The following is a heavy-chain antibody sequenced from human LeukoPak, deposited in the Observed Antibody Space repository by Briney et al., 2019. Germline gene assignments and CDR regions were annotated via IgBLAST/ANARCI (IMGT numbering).Heavy chain of an antibody. J-gene: IGHJ5*02. V-gene: IGHV1-69*04. CDR3: ARVGVRSAVPGREEA. CDR1: GGTFSSYA. CDR2: IIPILGIV. D-gene: IGHD2-8*01. Sequence: RGASVKVSCKASGGTFSSYAISWVRQAPGQGLEWMGKIIPILGIVNYAQKFQGRVTITADKSTSTAYMELSSLRSEDTAVYYCARVGVRSAVPGREEAWGQGTLVTVSS.